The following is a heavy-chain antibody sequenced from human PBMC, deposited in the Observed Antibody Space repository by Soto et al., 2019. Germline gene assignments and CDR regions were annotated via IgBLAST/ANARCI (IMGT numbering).Heavy chain of an antibody. Sequence: VSGPTLVNPTQTLTLTCTFSGFSLSTNGVGVGWIRQPPGKALERLALIYWDDDKRYSPSLSNRLTITKDTSENQVVLTMTNMDPVDTATYFCVHRAGLQGNWNGGYFDYWGQGALVTVSS. D-gene: IGHD1-1*01. J-gene: IGHJ4*02. CDR2: IYWDDDK. CDR3: VHRAGLQGNWNGGYFDY. CDR1: GFSLSTNGVG. V-gene: IGHV2-5*02.